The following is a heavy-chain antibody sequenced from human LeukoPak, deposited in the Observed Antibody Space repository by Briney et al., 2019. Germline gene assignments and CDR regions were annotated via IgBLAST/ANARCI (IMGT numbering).Heavy chain of an antibody. D-gene: IGHD5-24*01. CDR3: ARDLRRWLQFLGY. V-gene: IGHV3-74*01. CDR2: LNSDGRIT. CDR1: GFTFSSYW. Sequence: QAGGSLRLSCAASGFTFSSYWMHWVRQAPGKGLVWVSRLNSDGRITNYADSVKGRFTISRDNAKNTLYLQMNSLRAEDTAVYYCARDLRRWLQFLGYWGQGTLVTVSS. J-gene: IGHJ4*02.